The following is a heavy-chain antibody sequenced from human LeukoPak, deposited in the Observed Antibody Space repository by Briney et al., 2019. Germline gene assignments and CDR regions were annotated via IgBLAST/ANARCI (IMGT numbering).Heavy chain of an antibody. CDR2: SYYRSKWYN. Sequence: SQTLSLTCAISGYSVSSNSAAWNFIRHSPSRVLECLRRSYYRSKWYNDYAVSVKSRGTINPDTSKNQFSLQLNSVTPEDTAVYYCARAIRSSWYQPFDYWGQGTRVSVSS. CDR3: ARAIRSSWYQPFDY. CDR1: GYSVSSNSAA. V-gene: IGHV6-1*01. J-gene: IGHJ4*02. D-gene: IGHD6-13*01.